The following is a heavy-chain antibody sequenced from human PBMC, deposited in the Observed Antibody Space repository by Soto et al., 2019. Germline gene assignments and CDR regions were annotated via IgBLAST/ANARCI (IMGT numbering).Heavy chain of an antibody. J-gene: IGHJ2*01. Sequence: SETLSLTCTVSGGSISSYNWNWVRQSAGKGPEWVGRLNIAGTINYNPSLKSRITMSMDTSKNQISLHLRSVTAADTAMYYCARDRGEYTSSWFWYFSHWGHGTLVTVSS. CDR3: ARDRGEYTSSWFWYFSH. V-gene: IGHV4-4*07. CDR1: GGSISSYN. D-gene: IGHD6-13*01. CDR2: LNIAGTI.